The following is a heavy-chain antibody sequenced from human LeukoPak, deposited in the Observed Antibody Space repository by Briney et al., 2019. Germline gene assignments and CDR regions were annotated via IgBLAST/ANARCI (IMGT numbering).Heavy chain of an antibody. CDR3: ASRHYGDYDAFDI. CDR2: IIPIFGTA. Sequence: SVKVSCKASGGTXSSYAISWVRQAPGQGLEWMGGIIPIFGTANYAQKFQGRVTITADESTSTAYMELSSLRSEDTAVYYCASRHYGDYDAFDIWGQGTMVTVSS. CDR1: GGTXSSYA. J-gene: IGHJ3*02. V-gene: IGHV1-69*01. D-gene: IGHD4-17*01.